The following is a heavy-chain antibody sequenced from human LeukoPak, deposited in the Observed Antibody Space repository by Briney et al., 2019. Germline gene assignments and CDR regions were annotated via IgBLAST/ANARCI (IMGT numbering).Heavy chain of an antibody. CDR2: INPNSGGT. CDR1: GYTFTGYY. J-gene: IGHJ4*02. Sequence: ASVKVSCKASGYTFTGYYMHWVRQAPGHGLEWMGWINPNSGGTNYAQKFQGRVTMTRDTSISTAYMELSRLRSDDTAVYYCARERPYCSSTSCYYFDYWGQGTLVTVSS. CDR3: ARERPYCSSTSCYYFDY. D-gene: IGHD2-2*01. V-gene: IGHV1-2*02.